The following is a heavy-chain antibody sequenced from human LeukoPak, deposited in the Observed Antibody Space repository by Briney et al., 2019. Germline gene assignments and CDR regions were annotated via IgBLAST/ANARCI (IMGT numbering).Heavy chain of an antibody. J-gene: IGHJ4*02. Sequence: PSETLSLTCTVSGGSISSYYWSWIRQPPGKGLEWIGYIYYSGSTNYNLSLKSRVTISVDTSKNQFSLKLSSVTAADTAVYYCARDSVAAPPGDPSHYFDCWGQGTLVTVSS. CDR1: GGSISSYY. V-gene: IGHV4-59*01. CDR2: IYYSGST. CDR3: ARDSVAAPPGDPSHYFDC. D-gene: IGHD6-19*01.